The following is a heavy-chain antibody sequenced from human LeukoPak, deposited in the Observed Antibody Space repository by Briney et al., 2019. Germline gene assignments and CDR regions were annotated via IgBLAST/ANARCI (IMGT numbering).Heavy chain of an antibody. V-gene: IGHV3-30-3*01. D-gene: IGHD3-22*01. CDR2: ISYDGSNK. CDR1: GFTFSSYA. CDR3: ARADYCYDSSGSNSDWFDP. J-gene: IGHJ5*02. Sequence: GGSLRLSCAASGFTFSSYAMHWVRQAPGKGLEWVAVISYDGSNKYYADSVKGRFTISRDNSKNTLYLQMNSLRAEDTAVYYCARADYCYDSSGSNSDWFDPWGQGTLVTVSS.